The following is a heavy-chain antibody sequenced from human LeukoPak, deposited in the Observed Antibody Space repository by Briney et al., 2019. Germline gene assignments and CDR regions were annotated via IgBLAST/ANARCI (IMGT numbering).Heavy chain of an antibody. CDR3: AKVFEYYDFWSGVDAFDI. D-gene: IGHD3-3*01. V-gene: IGHV3-30*02. Sequence: GGSLRLSCAASGFTFSSYGMHWVRQAPGKGLEWVAFIRYDGSNKYYADSVKGRFTISRDNSKHTLYLQMNSLRAEDTAVYYCAKVFEYYDFWSGVDAFDIWGQGTMVTVSS. CDR2: IRYDGSNK. CDR1: GFTFSSYG. J-gene: IGHJ3*02.